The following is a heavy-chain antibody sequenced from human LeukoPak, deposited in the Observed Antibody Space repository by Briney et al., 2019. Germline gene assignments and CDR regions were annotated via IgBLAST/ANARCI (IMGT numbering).Heavy chain of an antibody. CDR2: IGTAGDT. CDR3: AREGRVCSSTSCYTYYYYMDV. J-gene: IGHJ6*03. CDR1: GFTFSSYD. D-gene: IGHD2-2*01. Sequence: GGSLRLSCAASGFTFSSYDMHWVRHATGKGLEWVSAIGTAGDTYYPGSVKGRFTISRENAKNSLYLQMNSLRAGDTAVYYCAREGRVCSSTSCYTYYYYMDVWGKGTTVTVSS. V-gene: IGHV3-13*01.